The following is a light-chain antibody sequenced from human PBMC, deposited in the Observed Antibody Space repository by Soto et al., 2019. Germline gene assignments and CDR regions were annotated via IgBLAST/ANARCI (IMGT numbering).Light chain of an antibody. J-gene: IGKJ5*01. Sequence: IQMTQSPSSLSASVGDRVTLTCQASHDISTFLAWYQQKPGKAPKLLIYEASTLQSGVPSRFSGSGSGTEFTLTISGLLPEDFAAYHCQQLYTLPFTFGQGTRLEI. CDR1: HDISTF. CDR3: QQLYTLPFT. CDR2: EAS. V-gene: IGKV1-9*01.